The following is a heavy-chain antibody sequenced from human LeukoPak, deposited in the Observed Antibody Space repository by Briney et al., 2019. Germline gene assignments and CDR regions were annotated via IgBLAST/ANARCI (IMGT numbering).Heavy chain of an antibody. CDR3: ARDPGYCGGDCYPNWFDP. V-gene: IGHV3-23*01. Sequence: GGSLRLSCAASGFTFSSYTMSWVRQAPGKGLEWVSAISVGGDNTYYADSVKGRFTISRDNSKNALYLQMNSLRAEDTAVYYCARDPGYCGGDCYPNWFDPWGQGTLVTVSS. CDR2: ISVGGDNT. J-gene: IGHJ5*02. D-gene: IGHD2-21*02. CDR1: GFTFSSYT.